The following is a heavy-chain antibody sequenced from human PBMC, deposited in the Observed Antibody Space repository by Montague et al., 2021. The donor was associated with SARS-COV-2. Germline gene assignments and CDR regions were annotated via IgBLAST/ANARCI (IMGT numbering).Heavy chain of an antibody. J-gene: IGHJ4*02. CDR3: ARSGDPGTTVTYLY. Sequence: SETLSLTCTFSGGSISTTVNFWGWIRQPPGKGLEWIGSISYTGSTYHNPSLKSRVTMSVDTSKNQFSLKLISVTAADTAVYYCARSGDPGTTVTYLYWGQGTLVTVSS. CDR2: ISYTGST. V-gene: IGHV4-39*07. D-gene: IGHD4-11*01. CDR1: GGSISTTVNF.